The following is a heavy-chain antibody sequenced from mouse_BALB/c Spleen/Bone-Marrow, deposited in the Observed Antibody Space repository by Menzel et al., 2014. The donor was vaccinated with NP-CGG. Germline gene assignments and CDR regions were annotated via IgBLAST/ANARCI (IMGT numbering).Heavy chain of an antibody. CDR1: GYTLTSYT. V-gene: IGHV1-4*02. Sequence: VKLQESAAELARPGASVKMSCKASGYTLTSYTMHWVKQRPEQGLEWIGYINPNSGYTEYNQNFKDKATLTTDTSSSTAYLQLSSLTSEDSAVYYCARRVPYHFDYWGQGTTLTVSS. J-gene: IGHJ2*01. CDR2: INPNSGYT. D-gene: IGHD2-10*01. CDR3: ARRVPYHFDY.